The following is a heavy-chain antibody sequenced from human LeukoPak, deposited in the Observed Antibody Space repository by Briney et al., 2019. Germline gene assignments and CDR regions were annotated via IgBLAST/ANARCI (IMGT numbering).Heavy chain of an antibody. D-gene: IGHD1-20*01. CDR2: ISAYNGNT. CDR1: GYTFTSYG. V-gene: IGHV1-18*01. Sequence: ASVKVSCKASGYTFTSYGISWVRQAPGQGLEWMGWISAYNGNTNYAQKFQGRVTITTDESTSTAYMELSSLRSEDTAVYYCARAYELTGTTPPGLWFDPWGQGTLVTVSS. CDR3: ARAYELTGTTPPGLWFDP. J-gene: IGHJ5*02.